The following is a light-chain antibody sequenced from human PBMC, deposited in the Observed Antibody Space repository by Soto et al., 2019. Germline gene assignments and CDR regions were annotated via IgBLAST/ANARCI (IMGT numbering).Light chain of an antibody. V-gene: IGKV3-11*01. CDR3: QQRSNSPFT. CDR2: DAS. J-gene: IGKJ3*01. CDR1: QRIGSY. Sequence: EIVLTQSPATLSLSPGERATLSCRASQRIGSYLVWYQQKPGQAPMLLIYDASKSAPGIPARFGGSGSGTDFTLTISSLEAEDFAVYYCQQRSNSPFTFGPGTKVDIK.